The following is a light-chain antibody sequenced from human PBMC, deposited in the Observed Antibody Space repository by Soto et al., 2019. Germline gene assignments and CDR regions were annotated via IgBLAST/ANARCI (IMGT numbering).Light chain of an antibody. Sequence: QSVLTQPPSASGTPGQRVTISCSGSSSNIGSNTVNWYQQLPGTAPKLLIYSNNQRPSGVPDRFSGSKSGTSASLAISGLQSEDEADYYCAAWDDSRNASWVFGGGTQLTVL. CDR3: AAWDDSRNASWV. CDR2: SNN. V-gene: IGLV1-44*01. J-gene: IGLJ3*02. CDR1: SSNIGSNT.